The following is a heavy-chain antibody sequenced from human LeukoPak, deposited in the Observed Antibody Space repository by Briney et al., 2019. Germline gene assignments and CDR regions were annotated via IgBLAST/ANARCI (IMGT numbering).Heavy chain of an antibody. CDR3: ARGSNIGYDFGLSD. Sequence: KPRGSLRPSREASGFTSIRYSMNRVRQAPGKGLEWVSSISSSSSYIYYADSVKGRFTISRDNAKNSLYLQMNSLRAEDTAVYYCARGSNIGYDFGLSDWGRGTLVTVSS. CDR1: GFTSIRYS. V-gene: IGHV3-21*01. CDR2: ISSSSSYI. D-gene: IGHD5-12*01. J-gene: IGHJ4*02.